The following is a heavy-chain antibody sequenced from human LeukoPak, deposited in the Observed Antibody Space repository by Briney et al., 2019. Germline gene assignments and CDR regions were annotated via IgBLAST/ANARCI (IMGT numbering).Heavy chain of an antibody. CDR1: GGSISSYY. Sequence: SETLSLTCTVSGGSISSYYWSWIRQPPGKALECIGYIYTSGSTNYNPSLKSRVTISVDTSKTQFSLKLSSVTAADTAVYYCARHGDLGGYYFDYWGQGTLVTVSS. CDR2: IYTSGST. CDR3: ARHGDLGGYYFDY. V-gene: IGHV4-4*09. J-gene: IGHJ4*02. D-gene: IGHD3-16*01.